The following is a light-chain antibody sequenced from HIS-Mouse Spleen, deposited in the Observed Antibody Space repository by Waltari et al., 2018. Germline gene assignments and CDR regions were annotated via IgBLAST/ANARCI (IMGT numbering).Light chain of an antibody. J-gene: IGLJ2*01. Sequence: QSALTQPRSVSGSPGQSVTISCTGTSSDVGGYHYVSWYQQHPGKAPKLMLYAVSKRPSGVPDRFSGSKSGNTASLTISGLQAEDEADYYCCSYAGSYTLVFGGGTKLTVL. CDR2: AVS. V-gene: IGLV2-11*01. CDR3: CSYAGSYTLV. CDR1: SSDVGGYHY.